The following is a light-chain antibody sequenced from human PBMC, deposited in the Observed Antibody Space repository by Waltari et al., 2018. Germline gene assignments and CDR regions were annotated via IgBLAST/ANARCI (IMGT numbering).Light chain of an antibody. Sequence: QSALNQPRSAPGSPGQSVTISCTGTGGDIGLFDYVSWYQQHPGKAPKFIIYDVTKRASGVPDRFSGSKSGNTASLTISGLRAEDEADYYCCSYGNNYSWIFGGGTKVTVL. J-gene: IGLJ2*01. CDR1: GGDIGLFDY. CDR3: CSYGNNYSWI. V-gene: IGLV2-11*01. CDR2: DVT.